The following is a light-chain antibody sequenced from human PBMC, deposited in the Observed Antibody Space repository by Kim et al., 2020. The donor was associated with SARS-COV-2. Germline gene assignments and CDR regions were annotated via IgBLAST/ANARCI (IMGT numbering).Light chain of an antibody. J-gene: IGKJ5*01. Sequence: DIQMTQSPSSLSASVGDRVTITCRASQTISTDLTWYQQKPGKAPKLLIYDASSLQSGVPSRFSGSGSGTDFTLTISNLQPEDFATYYCQQRYNLITFGQGTRLEIQ. CDR1: QTISTD. CDR3: QQRYNLIT. V-gene: IGKV1-39*01. CDR2: DAS.